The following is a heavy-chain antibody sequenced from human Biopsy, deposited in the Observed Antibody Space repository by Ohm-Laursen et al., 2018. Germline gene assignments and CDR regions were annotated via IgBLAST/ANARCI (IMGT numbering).Heavy chain of an antibody. CDR1: GGSISSETNY. CDR2: IFYGGIT. V-gene: IGHV4-39*01. CDR3: ARHPTGFWFDP. J-gene: IGHJ5*02. Sequence: TLSLTWAVSGGSISSETNYWGWIRQPPGKGLEWIGSIFYGGITYYNPSLKSRVTISVDTSKNQFSLNLSSVTGADTAVYYCARHPTGFWFDPWGQGTLVTVPS.